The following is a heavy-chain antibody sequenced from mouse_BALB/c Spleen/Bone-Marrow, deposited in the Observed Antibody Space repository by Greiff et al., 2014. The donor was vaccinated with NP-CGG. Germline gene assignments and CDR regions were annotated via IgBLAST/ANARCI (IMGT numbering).Heavy chain of an antibody. V-gene: IGHV3-2*02. CDR2: ISYSGNT. CDR1: GYSITSDYA. J-gene: IGHJ4*01. Sequence: VQLQQSGPGLVKPSQSLSLTCTVTGYSITSDYAWNWIRQFPGNKLEWMGYISYSGNTSYSPSLKSRISITRDTSKNQFFLQLNSVTTKDTATYYCARGSNYYALNYWGRGTSVTVFS. CDR3: ARGSNYYALNY. D-gene: IGHD1-1*01.